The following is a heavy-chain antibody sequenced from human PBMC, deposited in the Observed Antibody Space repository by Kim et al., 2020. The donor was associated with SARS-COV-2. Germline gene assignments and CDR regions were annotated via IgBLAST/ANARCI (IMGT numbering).Heavy chain of an antibody. J-gene: IGHJ6*02. D-gene: IGHD3-22*01. V-gene: IGHV3-11*01. CDR3: AREKVVTTYYYGMDV. Sequence: ADSVKGRFTIARDNAKNSLYLQMNSLRAEDTAVYYCAREKVVTTYYYGMDVWGQGTTVTVSS.